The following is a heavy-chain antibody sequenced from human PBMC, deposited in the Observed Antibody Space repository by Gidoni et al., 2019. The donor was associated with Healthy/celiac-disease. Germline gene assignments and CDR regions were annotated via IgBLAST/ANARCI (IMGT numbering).Heavy chain of an antibody. J-gene: IGHJ3*02. CDR3: AKGGPILTGYYTPTKLFDAFDI. CDR1: GFTFVDYA. CDR2: ISWNSGSI. V-gene: IGHV3-9*01. D-gene: IGHD3-9*01. Sequence: EVQLVESGGGLVQPGRSLRFPWAASGFTFVDYAIHLIRPAQGKGLEWVSGISWNSGSIGYADSVKGRFTISRDNAKNSLYLQMNSLRAEDTALYYCAKGGPILTGYYTPTKLFDAFDIWGQGTMVTVSS.